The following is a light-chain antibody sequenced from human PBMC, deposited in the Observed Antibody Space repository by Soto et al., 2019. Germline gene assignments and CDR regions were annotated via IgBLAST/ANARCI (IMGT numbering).Light chain of an antibody. J-gene: IGLJ1*01. CDR3: SSYTSSSTPNNV. CDR2: DVS. CDR1: SSDVGGYNY. V-gene: IGLV2-14*01. Sequence: QSALTQPASVSGSPGQSITIPCTGTSSDVGGYNYVSWYQQHPGKAPKLMIYDVSNRPSGVSNRFSGSKSGNTASLTISGLQAEDEADYYCSSYTSSSTPNNVFGTGTKLTVL.